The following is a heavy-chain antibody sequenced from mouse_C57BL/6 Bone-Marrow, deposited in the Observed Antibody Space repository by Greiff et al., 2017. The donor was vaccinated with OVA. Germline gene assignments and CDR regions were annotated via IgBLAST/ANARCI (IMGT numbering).Heavy chain of an antibody. V-gene: IGHV5-4*01. CDR2: ISDGGSYT. CDR1: GFTFSSYA. CDR3: AREGLLGYYFDY. D-gene: IGHD1-1*01. Sequence: EVQLMESGGGLVKPGGSLKLSCAASGFTFSSYAMSWVRQTPEKRLEWVATISDGGSYTYYPDNVKGRFTISRDNAKNNLYLQMSHLKSEDTAMYYCAREGLLGYYFDYWGQGTTLTVSS. J-gene: IGHJ2*01.